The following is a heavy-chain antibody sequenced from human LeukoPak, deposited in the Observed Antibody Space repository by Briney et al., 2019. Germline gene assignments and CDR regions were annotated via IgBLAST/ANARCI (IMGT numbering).Heavy chain of an antibody. V-gene: IGHV4-61*02. CDR3: ARAPYSSSWYYFDY. CDR1: GGSIISSSYY. J-gene: IGHJ4*02. D-gene: IGHD6-13*01. Sequence: SQTLSLTCTVSGGSIISSSYYWSWIRQPAGKGLEWIGRIYSSGSTNYNPSLKSRVTISVDTSKNQFSLKLSSVTAADTAVYYCARAPYSSSWYYFDYWGQGTLVTVSS. CDR2: IYSSGST.